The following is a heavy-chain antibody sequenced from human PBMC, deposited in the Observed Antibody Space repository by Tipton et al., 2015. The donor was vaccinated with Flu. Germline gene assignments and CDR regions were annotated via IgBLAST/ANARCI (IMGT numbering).Heavy chain of an antibody. V-gene: IGHV4-31*03. D-gene: IGHD3-10*01. J-gene: IGHJ4*02. CDR2: INYSGSN. CDR1: GGSISSGVYY. Sequence: TLSLTCTVSGGSISSGVYYWGWIRQHPGKGLEWIVYINYSGSNYYNPSLKSRVTISVDTSKNQFSLKLSAVTAADTAVYYCARYYFGSGSYYPRNVDYWGQRTLVTGSS. CDR3: ARYYFGSGSYYPRNVDY.